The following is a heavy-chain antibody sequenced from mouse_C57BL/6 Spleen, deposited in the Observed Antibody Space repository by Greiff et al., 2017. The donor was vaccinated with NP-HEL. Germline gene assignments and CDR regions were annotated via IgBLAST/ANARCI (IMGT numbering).Heavy chain of an antibody. V-gene: IGHV1-80*01. Sequence: VHLVESGAELVKPGASVKISCKASGYAFSSYWMNWVKQRPGKGLEWIGQIYPGDGDTNYNGKFKGKATLTADKSSSTAYMQLSSLTSEDSAVYFCARGVVAKYFDVWGTGTTVTVSS. D-gene: IGHD1-1*01. CDR3: ARGVVAKYFDV. J-gene: IGHJ1*03. CDR1: GYAFSSYW. CDR2: IYPGDGDT.